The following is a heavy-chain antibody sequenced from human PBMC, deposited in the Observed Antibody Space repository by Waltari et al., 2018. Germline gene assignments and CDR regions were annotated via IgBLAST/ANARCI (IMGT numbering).Heavy chain of an antibody. CDR1: GFTFSSSW. D-gene: IGHD3-22*01. CDR2: IQQDGSEK. J-gene: IGHJ4*02. V-gene: IGHV3-7*01. Sequence: EVQLVESGGGLVQPGGSLRLSCAASGFTFSSSWMSWVRQAPGKGLEWVANIQQDGSEKYYVDSVKGRFTISRDNTKNSLYLQMNSLRAEDTAVYYCARHTSGYRDYWGQGTLVTVSS. CDR3: ARHTSGYRDY.